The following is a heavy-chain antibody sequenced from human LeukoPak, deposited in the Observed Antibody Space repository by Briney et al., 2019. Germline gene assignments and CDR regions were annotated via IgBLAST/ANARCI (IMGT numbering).Heavy chain of an antibody. Sequence: PSQTLSLTCTVSGGSISSGSYYWSWFRQPAGKGLEWIGRIYTSGSTNYNPSLKSRVTISVDTSKNQFSLKLSSVTAADTAVYYCARYGVEGFWSGYRTNWFDPWGQGTLVTVSS. J-gene: IGHJ5*02. V-gene: IGHV4-61*02. D-gene: IGHD3-3*01. CDR1: GGSISSGSYY. CDR3: ARYGVEGFWSGYRTNWFDP. CDR2: IYTSGST.